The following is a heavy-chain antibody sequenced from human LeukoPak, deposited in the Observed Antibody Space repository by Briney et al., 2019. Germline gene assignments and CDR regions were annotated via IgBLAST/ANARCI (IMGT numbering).Heavy chain of an antibody. D-gene: IGHD3-10*01. V-gene: IGHV1-18*01. Sequence: ASVKVSCKASGYTFTSYGISWVRQAPGQGLEWMGWISAYNGNTNYAQKLQGRVTMTTDTSTSTAYMELRSLRSDDTAVYYCARGKGTMVRGVIMGGGDYFDYWGQGTLVTVSS. CDR1: GYTFTSYG. CDR2: ISAYNGNT. J-gene: IGHJ4*02. CDR3: ARGKGTMVRGVIMGGGDYFDY.